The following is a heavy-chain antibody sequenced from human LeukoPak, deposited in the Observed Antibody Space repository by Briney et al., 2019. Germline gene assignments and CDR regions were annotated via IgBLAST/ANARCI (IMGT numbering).Heavy chain of an antibody. Sequence: PSETLSLTCAVYGGSFSGYYWSWIRQPPGKGLEWIGEINHSGSTNYNPSLKSRVTISVDTSKNQFSLKLSSVTAADTAVYYCARANGVYGTGNPYYYYGMDVWGQGTTVTVSS. CDR3: ARANGVYGTGNPYYYYGMDV. D-gene: IGHD3-10*01. J-gene: IGHJ6*02. CDR2: INHSGST. V-gene: IGHV4-34*01. CDR1: GGSFSGYY.